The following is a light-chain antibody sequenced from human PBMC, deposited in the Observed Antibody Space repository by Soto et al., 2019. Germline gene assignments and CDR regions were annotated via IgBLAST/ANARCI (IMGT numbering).Light chain of an antibody. J-gene: IGKJ5*01. V-gene: IGKV3-11*01. Sequence: EIVLTRCPATLPVSPGETATLSCRASRSVSRDLACYQQKPGQAPSLLXYDASNRAHGIPARCSSSGSGTDYTLTISSLEAADFAVYYCQQRSIWPPITFGQGTRLDI. CDR3: QQRSIWPPIT. CDR1: RSVSRD. CDR2: DAS.